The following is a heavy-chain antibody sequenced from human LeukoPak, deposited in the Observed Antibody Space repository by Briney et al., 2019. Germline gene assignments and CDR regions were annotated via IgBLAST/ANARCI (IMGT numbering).Heavy chain of an antibody. CDR1: GFTFSSYW. Sequence: PGGSLRLSCAASGFTFSSYWMSWVRQAPGKGLEWVANIKQDGSEKYYVDSVKGRFTISRDNAKNSLYLQMNSLRAEDTAVYYCARANYDFWSGLDYWGQGTLVTVSS. V-gene: IGHV3-7*04. D-gene: IGHD3-3*01. J-gene: IGHJ4*02. CDR3: ARANYDFWSGLDY. CDR2: IKQDGSEK.